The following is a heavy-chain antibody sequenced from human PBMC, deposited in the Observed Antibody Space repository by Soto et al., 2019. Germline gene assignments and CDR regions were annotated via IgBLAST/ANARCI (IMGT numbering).Heavy chain of an antibody. V-gene: IGHV3-33*01. Sequence: QVQLVESGGGVVQPGRSLRLSCAASGFTFSSYGMHWVRQAPGKGLEWVAVIWYDGSNKYYADSVKGRFTISRDNSKNTLYLQMNSLRAEDTAVYYCARGSSGPPPLWVYWGQGTLVTVSS. CDR3: ARGSSGPPPLWVY. D-gene: IGHD6-19*01. CDR1: GFTFSSYG. J-gene: IGHJ4*02. CDR2: IWYDGSNK.